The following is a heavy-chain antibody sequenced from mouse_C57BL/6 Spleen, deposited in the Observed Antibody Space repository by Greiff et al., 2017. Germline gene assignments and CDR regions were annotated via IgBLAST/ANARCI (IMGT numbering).Heavy chain of an antibody. D-gene: IGHD2-2*01. V-gene: IGHV5-9*01. CDR3: AGLYYGYPWFAD. Sequence: EVQLVESGGGLVKPGGSLKLSCAASGFTFSSYTMSWVRQTPEKRLEWVATISGGGGNTYYPDRVKGRFTISRDNAKNTLYLQMSSLRSEDTALYYCAGLYYGYPWFADWGQGTLVTVAA. CDR1: GFTFSSYT. CDR2: ISGGGGNT. J-gene: IGHJ3*01.